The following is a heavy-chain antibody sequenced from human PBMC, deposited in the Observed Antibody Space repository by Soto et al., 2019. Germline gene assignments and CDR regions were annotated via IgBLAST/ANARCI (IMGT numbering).Heavy chain of an antibody. J-gene: IGHJ6*03. V-gene: IGHV1-8*01. D-gene: IGHD2-15*01. CDR1: GYAFTSYD. CDR2: MNPNSGNT. CDR3: VTGPHCSGASCPLFLDV. Sequence: QVQLVQSGAEVKKPGASVKVSCKASGYAFTSYDIIWVRQATGQGLEWMGWMNPNSGNTGYAQKFQGRVTMTRNTSISTAYMDLSSLRSEDMAVYVCVTGPHCSGASCPLFLDVWGKGTTVTV.